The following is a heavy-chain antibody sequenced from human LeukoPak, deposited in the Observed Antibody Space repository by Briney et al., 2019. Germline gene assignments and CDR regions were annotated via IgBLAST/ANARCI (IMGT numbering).Heavy chain of an antibody. D-gene: IGHD5-12*01. CDR1: GYSFTSYW. CDR2: IYPGDSDT. J-gene: IGHJ4*02. Sequence: GESLKISCKGSGYSFTSYWIGWVRQMPGKGLEWMGIIYPGDSDTRYSPSFQGQVTISADKSISTAYLQWSSLKASDTAMYYCARLDIVATIGGRFDYWGQGTLVTVSS. V-gene: IGHV5-51*01. CDR3: ARLDIVATIGGRFDY.